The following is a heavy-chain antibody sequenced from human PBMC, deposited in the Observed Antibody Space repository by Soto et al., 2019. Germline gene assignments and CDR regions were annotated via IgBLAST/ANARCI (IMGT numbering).Heavy chain of an antibody. CDR2: IYYDGRT. D-gene: IGHD2-2*03. V-gene: IGHV4-59*12. CDR1: GASISRGY. Sequence: SETLSLTCTVSGASISRGYWSWIRQSPGKGLEWIGYIYYDGRTHYNPSLRSRVTMSVDTSKNQFSLKLSSVTAADTAVYYCARLNGYCVSTGCHGYYGMDVWRQGTTVT. CDR3: ARLNGYCVSTGCHGYYGMDV. J-gene: IGHJ6*02.